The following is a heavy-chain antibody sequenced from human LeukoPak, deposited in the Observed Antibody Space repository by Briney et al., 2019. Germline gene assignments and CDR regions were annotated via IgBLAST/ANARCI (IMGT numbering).Heavy chain of an antibody. CDR1: GYTFTNYA. Sequence: GASVKVSCKASGYTFTNYAVNWVRQAPGQGLEWMGRIIPILGIANYAQKFQGRVTITADKSTSTAYMELSSLRSEDTAVYYCAGRAALDAFDIWGQGTMVTVSS. CDR3: AGRAALDAFDI. CDR2: IIPILGIA. J-gene: IGHJ3*02. D-gene: IGHD1-26*01. V-gene: IGHV1-69*04.